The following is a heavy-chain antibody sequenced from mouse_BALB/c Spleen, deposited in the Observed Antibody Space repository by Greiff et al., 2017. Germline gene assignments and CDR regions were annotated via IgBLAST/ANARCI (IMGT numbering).Heavy chain of an antibody. CDR2: ISSGSSTI. J-gene: IGHJ4*01. CDR3: ARDYDYDWAMDY. D-gene: IGHD2-4*01. V-gene: IGHV5-17*02. CDR1: GFTFSSFG. Sequence: EVQLQQSGGGLVQPGGSRKLSCAASGFTFSSFGMHWVRQAPEKGLEWVAYISSGSSTIYYADTVKGRFTISRDNPKNTLFLQMTSLRSEDTAMYYCARDYDYDWAMDYWGQGTSVTVSS.